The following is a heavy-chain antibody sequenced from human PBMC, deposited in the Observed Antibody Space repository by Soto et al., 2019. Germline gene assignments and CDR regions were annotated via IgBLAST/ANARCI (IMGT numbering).Heavy chain of an antibody. D-gene: IGHD6-13*01. V-gene: IGHV1-8*01. Sequence: QVQLVQSGAEVKKPGASVKVSCKASGYTFTSYDIHWVRQATGQGLEWMGWMNPNSGNTGYAQKFQSRVTMNRNTSISTAYMKLSSLRSEDKAVYYCARERAAAGTGWFDPWGQGTLVTVSS. J-gene: IGHJ5*02. CDR2: MNPNSGNT. CDR3: ARERAAAGTGWFDP. CDR1: GYTFTSYD.